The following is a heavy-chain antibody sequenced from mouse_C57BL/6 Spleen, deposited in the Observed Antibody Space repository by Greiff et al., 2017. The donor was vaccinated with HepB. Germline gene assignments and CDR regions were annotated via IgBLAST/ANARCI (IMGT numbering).Heavy chain of an antibody. CDR2: INPSTGGT. D-gene: IGHD1-1*01. V-gene: IGHV1-42*01. CDR3: ARHIRITTVVAHYFDY. Sequence: VQLQQSGPELVKPGASVKISCKASGYSFTGYYMNWVKQSPEKSLEWIGEINPSTGGTTYNQKFKAKATLTVDKSSSTAYMQLKSLTSEDSAVYYCARHIRITTVVAHYFDYWGQGTTLTVSS. J-gene: IGHJ2*01. CDR1: GYSFTGYY.